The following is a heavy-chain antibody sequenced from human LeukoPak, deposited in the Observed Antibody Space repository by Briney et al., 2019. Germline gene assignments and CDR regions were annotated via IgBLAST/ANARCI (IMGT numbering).Heavy chain of an antibody. CDR3: ARIHRYCSGGACYVLDN. CDR1: GGSVSGYY. Sequence: SETLSLTCVVSGGSVSGYYWGWIRQPPGRGLQWIGYVYYSGSTNYNPSFKSRITISVDTSRNQFSLQLSSVTAADTAVYYCARIHRYCSGGACYVLDNWGQGTLVAVSS. D-gene: IGHD2-15*01. V-gene: IGHV4-59*02. J-gene: IGHJ4*02. CDR2: VYYSGST.